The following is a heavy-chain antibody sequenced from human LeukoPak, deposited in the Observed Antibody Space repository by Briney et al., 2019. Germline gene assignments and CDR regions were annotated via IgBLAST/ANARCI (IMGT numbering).Heavy chain of an antibody. J-gene: IGHJ4*02. CDR3: ARGSLYYDNPLDY. Sequence: GASVKVSCKASGYTFTGYYMHWVRQAPGQGLEWMGWISAYNVNTKYAQKLQGRVTMTTDTSTSTAYMELRSLRSDDTAVYYCARGSLYYDNPLDYWGQGTLVTVSS. V-gene: IGHV1-18*04. CDR1: GYTFTGYY. CDR2: ISAYNVNT. D-gene: IGHD3-22*01.